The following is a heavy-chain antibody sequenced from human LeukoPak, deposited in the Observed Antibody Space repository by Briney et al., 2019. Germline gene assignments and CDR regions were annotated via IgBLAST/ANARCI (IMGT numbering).Heavy chain of an antibody. D-gene: IGHD5-24*01. Sequence: PGGSLRLPCAASGFTFSSYAMSWVRQAPGKGLEWVSAISGSGGSTYCADSVKGRFTISRDNSKNTLYLQMNSLRAEDTAVYYCAKGQGGYNWYYFDYWGQGTLVTVSS. CDR1: GFTFSSYA. CDR2: ISGSGGST. V-gene: IGHV3-23*01. CDR3: AKGQGGYNWYYFDY. J-gene: IGHJ4*02.